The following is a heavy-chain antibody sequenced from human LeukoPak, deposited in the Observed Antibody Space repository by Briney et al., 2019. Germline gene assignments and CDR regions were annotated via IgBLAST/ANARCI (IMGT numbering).Heavy chain of an antibody. D-gene: IGHD2-2*01. V-gene: IGHV1-2*02. CDR1: GYTFTDYY. Sequence: ASVKVSCKASGYTFTDYYMHWVRQAPGQGLEWMGWINPNNGGTNYAQKFYGRVTMTRVTSITTAYMELNRLTSDDTAAYYCARELGFCSSTSCPLYHYWGQGTLVTVSS. J-gene: IGHJ4*02. CDR3: ARELGFCSSTSCPLYHY. CDR2: INPNNGGT.